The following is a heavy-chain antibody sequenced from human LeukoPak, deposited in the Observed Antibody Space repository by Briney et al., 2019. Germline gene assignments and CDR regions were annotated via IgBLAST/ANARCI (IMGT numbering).Heavy chain of an antibody. Sequence: GGSLRLSCAASGSTFTNYWMHCVRQVPGKGLVWVSHINHDGSSTNYADSVKGRFTISRDNAKNTLYLQMNSLTAEDTAVYYCARDLGYNSASWGQGTLVTVSS. CDR1: GSTFTNYW. D-gene: IGHD5-18*01. V-gene: IGHV3-74*01. CDR2: INHDGSST. J-gene: IGHJ5*02. CDR3: ARDLGYNSAS.